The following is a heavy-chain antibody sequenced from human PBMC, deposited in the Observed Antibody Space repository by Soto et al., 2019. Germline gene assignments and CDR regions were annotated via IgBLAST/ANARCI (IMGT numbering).Heavy chain of an antibody. CDR3: AIINYYDSSGPDAFDI. CDR2: ISYDGSNK. Sequence: GGSLRLSCAASGFTFSSYAMHWVRQAPGKGLEWVAVISYDGSNKYYADSVKGRFTISRDNSKNTLYLQMNSLRAEDTAVYYCAIINYYDSSGPDAFDIWGQGTMVTVSS. V-gene: IGHV3-30-3*01. J-gene: IGHJ3*02. D-gene: IGHD3-22*01. CDR1: GFTFSSYA.